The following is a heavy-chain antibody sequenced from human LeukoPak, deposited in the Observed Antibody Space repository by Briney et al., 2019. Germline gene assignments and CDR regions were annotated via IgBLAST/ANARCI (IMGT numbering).Heavy chain of an antibody. CDR3: ARDYWWNYDY. CDR2: ISYDGSNK. V-gene: IGHV3-30-3*01. J-gene: IGHJ4*02. CDR1: GFTFSGYP. Sequence: GKSLRLSCAASGFTFSGYPIHWVRQAPGKGLEWVAVISYDGSNKYYADSVKGRFTISRDNSKNTIYLQMDSLRAEDTAIYYCARDYWWNYDYWGQGTLVTVSS. D-gene: IGHD1-7*01.